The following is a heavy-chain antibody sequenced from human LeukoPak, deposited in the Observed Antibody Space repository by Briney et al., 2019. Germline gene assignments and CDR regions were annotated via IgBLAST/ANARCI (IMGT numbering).Heavy chain of an antibody. D-gene: IGHD5-12*01. CDR3: ASGYSGYIYGDY. J-gene: IGHJ4*02. Sequence: GGSLRLSCAASGFTFRSYAMHWVRQAPGKGLEWVAVISYDGSNKYYADPVKGRITISRDNSKNTLYLQMNSLRGEDTAVYYCASGYSGYIYGDYWGQGTLVTVSS. CDR1: GFTFRSYA. V-gene: IGHV3-30-3*01. CDR2: ISYDGSNK.